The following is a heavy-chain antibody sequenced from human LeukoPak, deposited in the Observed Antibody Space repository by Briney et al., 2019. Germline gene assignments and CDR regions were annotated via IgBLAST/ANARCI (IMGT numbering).Heavy chain of an antibody. CDR2: IKSKTDGGTT. CDR1: GFTFSNAW. J-gene: IGHJ2*01. Sequence: GGSLRLSCAASGFTFSNAWMNWVRQAPGKGLEWVGRIKSKTDGGTTDYAAPVKGRFTISRDDSKNTLYLQMNSLKTEDTAVYYCARVQLGGSWFFDLWGRGTLVTVSS. V-gene: IGHV3-15*07. CDR3: ARVQLGGSWFFDL. D-gene: IGHD5-12*01.